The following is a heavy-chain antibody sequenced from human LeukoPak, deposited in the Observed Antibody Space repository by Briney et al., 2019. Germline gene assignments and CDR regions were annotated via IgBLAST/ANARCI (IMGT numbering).Heavy chain of an antibody. Sequence: DSMKGRFAVSGDNSKNTLNLQMNSLRAEDTAVYYCARGAGSPSDYWGQGTLVTVSS. D-gene: IGHD3-10*01. J-gene: IGHJ4*02. CDR3: ARGAGSPSDY. V-gene: IGHV3-53*01.